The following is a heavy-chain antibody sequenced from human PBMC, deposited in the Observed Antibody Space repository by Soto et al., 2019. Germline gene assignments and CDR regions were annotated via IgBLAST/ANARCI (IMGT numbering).Heavy chain of an antibody. J-gene: IGHJ2*01. CDR1: GFSLSNARLG. CDR3: ARSPPPPPRPKPHWFFDL. V-gene: IGHV2-26*01. CDR2: IFSNDAK. D-gene: IGHD1-1*01. Sequence: QVTFKESGPVLAKPTETLTLTCTVSGFSLSNARLGVSWIRQPPRKALERLAHIFSNDAKTYSTSLKSRPALCKATVKIEAVLTMTNMDPVDTGPYCCARSPPPPPRPKPHWFFDLWGRGTRVSVSS.